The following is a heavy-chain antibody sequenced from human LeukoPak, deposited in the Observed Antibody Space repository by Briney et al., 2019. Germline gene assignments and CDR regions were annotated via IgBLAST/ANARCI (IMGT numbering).Heavy chain of an antibody. Sequence: SETLSLTCTVSGGSISSSSYYWGWIRQPPGKGLEWIGSIYYSGSTYYNPSLKSRVTISVDTSKNQFSLKLSSVTAADTAVYYCARDFAQYSYGPNWFDPWGQGTLVTVSS. CDR1: GGSISSSSYY. D-gene: IGHD5-18*01. J-gene: IGHJ5*02. CDR3: ARDFAQYSYGPNWFDP. V-gene: IGHV4-39*07. CDR2: IYYSGST.